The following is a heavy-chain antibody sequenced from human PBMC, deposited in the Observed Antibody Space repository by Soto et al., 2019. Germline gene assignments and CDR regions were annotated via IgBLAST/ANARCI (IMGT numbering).Heavy chain of an antibody. Sequence: SQTLSLTCAISGDSVSSNSAALNLSMQSPSRGLEWLGRTYYRSKWYNEYAVSVKSRITIKPDTSKNQFSLQLNSVIPEDTAVYYCAGMQDGALAYWGQGSLVTVSS. CDR3: AGMQDGALAY. CDR2: TYYRSKWYN. J-gene: IGHJ4*02. CDR1: GDSVSSNSAA. D-gene: IGHD1-26*01. V-gene: IGHV6-1*01.